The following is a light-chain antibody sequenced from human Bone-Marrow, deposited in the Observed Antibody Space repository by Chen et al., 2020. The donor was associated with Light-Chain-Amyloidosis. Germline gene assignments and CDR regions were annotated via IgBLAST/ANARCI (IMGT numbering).Light chain of an antibody. J-gene: IGLJ1*01. CDR2: EVT. Sequence: QSALTQPASVSVSPAQSIHISCTRTSSDVGGDNHVSWYQQHPDKAPKLMIYEVTNRPSWVPDRFSGSKSDNTASLTISGLQTEDEADYFCRSYTITNTLVFGSGTRVTVL. V-gene: IGLV2-14*01. CDR1: SSDVGGDNH. CDR3: RSYTITNTLV.